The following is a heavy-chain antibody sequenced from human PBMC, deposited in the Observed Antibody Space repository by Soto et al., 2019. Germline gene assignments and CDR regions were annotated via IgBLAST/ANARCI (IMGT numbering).Heavy chain of an antibody. V-gene: IGHV1-8*01. D-gene: IGHD5-18*01. J-gene: IGHJ6*03. CDR3: AREGIKYTDGWSPSPYYYYYMDV. CDR2: MNANSGNT. CDR1: GYTFTSYD. Sequence: QVQLVQSGAEVKKPGASVKVSCKASGYTFTSYDINWVRQATGQGLEWMGWMNANSGNTGYAQKFHGRVPMTRNTSISTAYMELSSLRSEDTAVYYCAREGIKYTDGWSPSPYYYYYMDVWGKGTTVTVSS.